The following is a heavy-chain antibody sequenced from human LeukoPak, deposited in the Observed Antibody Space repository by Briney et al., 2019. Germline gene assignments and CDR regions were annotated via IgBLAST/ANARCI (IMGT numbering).Heavy chain of an antibody. J-gene: IGHJ4*02. D-gene: IGHD5-24*01. V-gene: IGHV3-21*01. CDR2: ISSSSSYI. CDR3: ARKRLQFPFDY. CDR1: GFTFSSYS. Sequence: GGSLRLSCAASGFTFSSYSMNWVRQAPGKGLEWVSSISSSSSYIYYADSVKGRLTISRDNAKNSLYLQMNSLRAEDTAVYYCARKRLQFPFDYWGQGTLVTVSS.